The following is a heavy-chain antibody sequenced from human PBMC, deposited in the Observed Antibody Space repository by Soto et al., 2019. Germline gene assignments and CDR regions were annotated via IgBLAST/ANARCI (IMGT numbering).Heavy chain of an antibody. CDR1: GGTFSSYT. V-gene: IGHV1-69*02. J-gene: IGHJ3*02. D-gene: IGHD5-18*01. CDR3: ARGRDGYNWDAFDI. CDR2: IIPILGIA. Sequence: QVQLVQSGAEVKKPGSSVKVSCKASGGTFSSYTISWVRQAPGQGLEWMGRIIPILGIANYAQKFQGRVTISAEKSTSTAYMELSSLRSEDTAVYYCARGRDGYNWDAFDIWGQGTMVTVSS.